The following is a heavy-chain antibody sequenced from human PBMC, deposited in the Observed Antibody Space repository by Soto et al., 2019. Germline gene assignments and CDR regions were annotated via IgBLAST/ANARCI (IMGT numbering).Heavy chain of an antibody. V-gene: IGHV3-15*07. J-gene: IGHJ4*02. CDR2: IKSKTDGGTA. CDR3: TTGRYYDILNGHHNVAY. CDR1: GLNFSHPW. D-gene: IGHD3-9*01. Sequence: GGSLRPSWGASGLNFSHPWMAWVRQAAGKGLEWVGHIKSKTDGGTADYAAPVKGRFTISRDDSKNTVYLQMNSLRTEDTAVYYCTTGRYYDILNGHHNVAYWGQGTMVTVSS.